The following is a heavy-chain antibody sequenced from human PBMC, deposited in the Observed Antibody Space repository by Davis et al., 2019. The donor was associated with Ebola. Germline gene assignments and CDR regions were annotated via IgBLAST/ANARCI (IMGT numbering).Heavy chain of an antibody. J-gene: IGHJ6*04. CDR2: INPGGRT. CDR3: AREGGRFYGMDV. CDR1: GYTFTNYY. D-gene: IGHD3-16*01. V-gene: IGHV1-46*01. Sequence: AASVKVSCKASGYTFTNYYMHWVRQAPGQGLEWMGMINPGGRTSYAQKFHGRVTMTRDTSTSTVYMELSSLRSEDTAVYYCAREGGRFYGMDVWGKGTTVSVSS.